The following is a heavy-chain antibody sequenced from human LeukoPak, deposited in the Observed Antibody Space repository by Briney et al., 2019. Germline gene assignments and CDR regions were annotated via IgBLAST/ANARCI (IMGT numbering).Heavy chain of an antibody. CDR1: GFTFSDYY. CDR3: ARGRRSITMIGTGRKYFDY. J-gene: IGHJ4*02. CDR2: MSSSGSTI. Sequence: GGSLRLSCAASGFTFSDYYMNWIRQAPGKGLEWISYMSSSGSTISYADSVTGRFTVSRDNAKNSLYLQMNSLRAEDTAVYYCARGRRSITMIGTGRKYFDYWGQGTLVTVSS. V-gene: IGHV3-11*04. D-gene: IGHD3-22*01.